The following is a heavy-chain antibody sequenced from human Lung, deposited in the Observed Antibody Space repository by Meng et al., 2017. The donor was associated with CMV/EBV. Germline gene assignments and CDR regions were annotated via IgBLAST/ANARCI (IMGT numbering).Heavy chain of an antibody. J-gene: IGHJ5*02. CDR3: ARDGGYCSSTSCYEGGWFDP. V-gene: IGHV3-30-3*01. Sequence: GGSLRLSCAASGFTFSSYAMHWVRQAPGKGLECVAVISYDGSNKYYADSVKGRFTISRDNSKNTLYLQMNSLRAEDTAVYYCARDGGYCSSTSCYEGGWFDPWGQGTLVXVSS. D-gene: IGHD2-2*01. CDR1: GFTFSSYA. CDR2: ISYDGSNK.